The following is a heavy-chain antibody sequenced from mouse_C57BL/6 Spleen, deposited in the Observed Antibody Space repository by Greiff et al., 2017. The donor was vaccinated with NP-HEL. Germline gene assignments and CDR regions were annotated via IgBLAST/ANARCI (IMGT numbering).Heavy chain of an antibody. V-gene: IGHV8-12*01. J-gene: IGHJ4*01. Sequence: QVTLKVSGPGILQSSQTLSLPCSFSGFSLSTSGMGVSWIRQPSGKGLEWLAHIYWDDDKRYNPSLKSRLTISKDTSRNQVFLKITSVDTADTATYYCARRDGSSPYYYAMDYWGQGTSVTVSS. CDR2: IYWDDDK. CDR3: ARRDGSSPYYYAMDY. D-gene: IGHD1-1*01. CDR1: GFSLSTSGMG.